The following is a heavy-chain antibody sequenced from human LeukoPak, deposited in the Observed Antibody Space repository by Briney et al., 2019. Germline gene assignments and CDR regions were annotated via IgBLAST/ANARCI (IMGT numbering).Heavy chain of an antibody. Sequence: GGSLRLSCAASGFTFSSYAMHWARQAPGKGLEWVAVISYDGSNKYYADSVRGRLTISRDNSKNTLYLQMNSLRADDTAVYYCAKSLLTTATGTGRAFDIWGQGTMVTVSS. CDR3: AKSLLTTATGTGRAFDI. D-gene: IGHD1-1*01. CDR2: ISYDGSNK. V-gene: IGHV3-30-3*02. CDR1: GFTFSSYA. J-gene: IGHJ3*02.